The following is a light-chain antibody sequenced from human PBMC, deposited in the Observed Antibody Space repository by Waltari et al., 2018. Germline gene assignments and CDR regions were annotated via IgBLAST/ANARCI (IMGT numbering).Light chain of an antibody. CDR3: QVWDANTDPGV. CDR1: NIESKS. CDR2: YDS. J-gene: IGLJ1*01. Sequence: SYVLTPPPSVSVAPGEPATITCGGNNIESKSVHWYRQRPGQAPVLVISYDSDRPSGIPERFSGSNSGNTATLTISRVEAGDEADYYCQVWDANTDPGVFGTGTEVTVL. V-gene: IGLV3-21*01.